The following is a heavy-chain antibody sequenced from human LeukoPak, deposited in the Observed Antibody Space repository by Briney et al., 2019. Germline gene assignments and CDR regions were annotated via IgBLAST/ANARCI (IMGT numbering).Heavy chain of an antibody. CDR3: ARGGSSGYYSLGY. Sequence: QSGGSLRLSCAASGFTFSSYWMHWVRHVPGKGLVWVSRINTDGSSTSYADSVKGRFTISRDNAKNTLYLQMNSLRAEDTAAYYYARGGSSGYYSLGYWGQGTLVTVSS. CDR1: GFTFSSYW. D-gene: IGHD3-22*01. V-gene: IGHV3-74*01. J-gene: IGHJ4*02. CDR2: INTDGSST.